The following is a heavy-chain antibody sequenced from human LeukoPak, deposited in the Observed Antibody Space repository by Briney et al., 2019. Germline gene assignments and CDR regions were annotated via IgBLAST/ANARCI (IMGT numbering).Heavy chain of an antibody. CDR2: INAGNGDT. V-gene: IGHV1-3*01. CDR1: GYTFTSYA. CDR3: ARGGGYGFNWIDP. Sequence: ASVKVSCKASGYTFTSYAVQWVRQAPGQRLEWMGWINAGNGDTKYSQKFQGRVTITRDTSASTAYMELSSLTSGDTAAYYCARGGGYGFNWIDPLGQGTLVTVSS. J-gene: IGHJ5*02. D-gene: IGHD5-12*01.